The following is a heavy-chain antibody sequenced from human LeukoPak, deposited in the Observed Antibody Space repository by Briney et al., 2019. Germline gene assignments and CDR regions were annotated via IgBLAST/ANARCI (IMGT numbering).Heavy chain of an antibody. Sequence: PGGSLRLSCAASGFSSSNYGMHWVRQAPGKGLEWVAVIWHDGSNKYYADSVKGRFTISRDNSKNTLYLQMNSLGAEDTSVYYCAEGTYYYDSSGYPDYWGQGTLVTVSS. CDR2: IWHDGSNK. CDR1: GFSSSNYG. CDR3: AEGTYYYDSSGYPDY. V-gene: IGHV3-33*06. D-gene: IGHD3-22*01. J-gene: IGHJ4*02.